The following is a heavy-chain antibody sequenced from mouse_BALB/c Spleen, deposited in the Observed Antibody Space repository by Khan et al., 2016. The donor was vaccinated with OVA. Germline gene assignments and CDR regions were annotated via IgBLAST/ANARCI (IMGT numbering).Heavy chain of an antibody. CDR2: IWSDGST. V-gene: IGHV2-6-2*01. Sequence: VQLVESGPDLVTPSQSLSITCTVSGFSLTNYAVHWFRQPPGKGLEWLVVIWSDGSTTYNSALKSRLSISKDNSKSHVFLKMNSLQTDDTAMYYCARHQFPLSMEYWGKGTSGTVSS. CDR3: ARHQFPLSMEY. CDR1: GFSLTNYA. J-gene: IGHJ4*01.